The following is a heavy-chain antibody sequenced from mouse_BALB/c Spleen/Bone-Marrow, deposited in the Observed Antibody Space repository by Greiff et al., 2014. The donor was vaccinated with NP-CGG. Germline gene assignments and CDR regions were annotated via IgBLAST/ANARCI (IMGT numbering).Heavy chain of an antibody. Sequence: EVQLQQSGAELVKPGASVKLSCTASGFNIKDTYMHWVKQRPEQGLEWIGRIDPANGTTKYDPKFQGKATITADTSSNTAYLQLSSLTSEDTAVYYCAAYYYGSSQFAYWGQGTLVTVSA. D-gene: IGHD1-1*01. CDR1: GFNIKDTY. CDR3: AAYYYGSSQFAY. J-gene: IGHJ3*01. CDR2: IDPANGTT. V-gene: IGHV14-3*02.